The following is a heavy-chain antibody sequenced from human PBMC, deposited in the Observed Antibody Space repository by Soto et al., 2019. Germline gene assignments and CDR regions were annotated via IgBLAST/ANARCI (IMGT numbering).Heavy chain of an antibody. Sequence: GGSLRLSCAASGFTFSSYAMSWVRQAPGKGLEWVSAISGSGGSTYYADSVKGRFTISRDNSKNTLYLQMNSLRAEDTAVYYCAKELIPINYYDSSGSPGYFDYWGQGTLVTVSS. CDR2: ISGSGGST. D-gene: IGHD3-22*01. CDR1: GFTFSSYA. J-gene: IGHJ4*02. V-gene: IGHV3-23*01. CDR3: AKELIPINYYDSSGSPGYFDY.